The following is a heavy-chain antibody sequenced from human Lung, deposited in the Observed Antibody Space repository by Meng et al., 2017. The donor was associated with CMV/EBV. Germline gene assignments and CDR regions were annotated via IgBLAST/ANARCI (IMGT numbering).Heavy chain of an antibody. Sequence: GGSXRLXXAASGFTFSSYWMSWVRQAPGKGLEWVANIKQDGSEKYYVDSVKGRFTISRDNAKNSLYLQMNSLRAEDTAVYYCARAIVVPAAPYYYYYGMDVXGQGXTLTVSS. CDR1: GFTFSSYW. CDR3: ARAIVVPAAPYYYYYGMDV. V-gene: IGHV3-7*04. CDR2: IKQDGSEK. J-gene: IGHJ6*02. D-gene: IGHD2-2*01.